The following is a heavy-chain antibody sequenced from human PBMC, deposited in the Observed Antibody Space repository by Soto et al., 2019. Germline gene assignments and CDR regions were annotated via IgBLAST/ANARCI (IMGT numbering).Heavy chain of an antibody. CDR2: IYPADSHT. V-gene: IGHV5-51*01. D-gene: IGHD5-12*01. CDR3: VRLQHTGYDWSVPFDY. Sequence: GESLKISCKGSGYSFSSYWIAWVRQMPGKGLELMGIIYPADSHTTYIPSFQGQVTISADKSISTAYLQWSSLKSSDSAMFYCVRLQHTGYDWSVPFDYWGQGTLVTVSS. CDR1: GYSFSSYW. J-gene: IGHJ4*02.